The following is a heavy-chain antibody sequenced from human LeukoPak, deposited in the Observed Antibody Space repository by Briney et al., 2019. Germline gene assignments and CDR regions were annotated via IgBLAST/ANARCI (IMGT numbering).Heavy chain of an antibody. CDR2: ISSSSSYI. Sequence: PGGSLRLSCAASGFTFSSYSMNWVRQAPGKGLEWVSSISSSSSYIYYADSVKGRFTISRDNAKNSLYLQMNSLRAEDTAVYYCARGSTLDYSNYGLLDYWGQGTLVTVSS. D-gene: IGHD4-11*01. CDR1: GFTFSSYS. V-gene: IGHV3-21*04. CDR3: ARGSTLDYSNYGLLDY. J-gene: IGHJ4*02.